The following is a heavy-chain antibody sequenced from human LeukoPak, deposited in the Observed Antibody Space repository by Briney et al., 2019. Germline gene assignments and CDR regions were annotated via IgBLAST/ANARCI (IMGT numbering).Heavy chain of an antibody. J-gene: IGHJ3*02. V-gene: IGHV3-23*01. CDR2: VGSDGGVT. D-gene: IGHD3-10*02. Sequence: GGSLRLSCAASGFTFSSYAMSWVRQAPGRGLEWVSIVGSDGGVTYYADSVRGRFSISRDNSKSAVYLQMSSLSAEDTAVYYCAKRLGAGTYYRAFDIWGQGTMVTVSS. CDR1: GFTFSSYA. CDR3: AKRLGAGTYYRAFDI.